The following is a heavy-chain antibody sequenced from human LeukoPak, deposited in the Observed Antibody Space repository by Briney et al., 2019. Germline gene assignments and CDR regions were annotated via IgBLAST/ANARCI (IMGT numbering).Heavy chain of an antibody. CDR3: ARHSTGTRGGDFDY. Sequence: SETLSLTCTVSGGSISSSSYYWGWMRQPPGKGLEWIVSIYCSGSTYYNPSLKSRVTISVDTSKNQFSLKLSSVTAADTAVYYCARHSTGTRGGDFDYWGQGTLVTVSS. D-gene: IGHD1-7*01. J-gene: IGHJ4*02. CDR2: IYCSGST. CDR1: GGSISSSSYY. V-gene: IGHV4-39*01.